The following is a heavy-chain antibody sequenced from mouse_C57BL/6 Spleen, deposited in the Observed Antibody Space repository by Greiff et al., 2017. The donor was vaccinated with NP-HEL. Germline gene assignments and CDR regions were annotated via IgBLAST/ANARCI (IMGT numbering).Heavy chain of an antibody. Sequence: DVMLVESGGGLVQPKGSLKLSCAASGFSFNTYAMNWVRQAPGKGLEWVARIRSKSNNYATYYADSVKDRFTISRDDSESMLYLQMNNLKTEDTAMYYCVRDYGSSPWYFDVWGTGTTVTVSS. CDR3: VRDYGSSPWYFDV. V-gene: IGHV10-1*01. CDR2: IRSKSNNYAT. J-gene: IGHJ1*03. D-gene: IGHD1-1*01. CDR1: GFSFNTYA.